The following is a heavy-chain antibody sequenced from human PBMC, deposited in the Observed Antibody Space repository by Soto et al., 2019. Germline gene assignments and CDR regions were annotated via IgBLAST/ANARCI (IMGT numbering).Heavy chain of an antibody. CDR1: GDSVSSISTA. D-gene: IGHD6-13*01. J-gene: IGHJ5*02. CDR2: TYYRSKWYT. Sequence: QVQLQQSGPGLVKPSQTLSLTCAISGDSVSSISTAWNWIRQSPSRGLEWLGRTYYRSKWYTDYAVSGKGRIVTSPDTSKNQYYLQLNAVPPEDTAVYYCARECSSSWPAWGQGTLVIVSS. V-gene: IGHV6-1*01. CDR3: ARECSSSWPA.